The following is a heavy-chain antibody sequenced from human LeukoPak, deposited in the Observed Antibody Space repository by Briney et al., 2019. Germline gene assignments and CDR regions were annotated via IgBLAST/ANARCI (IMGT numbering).Heavy chain of an antibody. V-gene: IGHV1-18*01. D-gene: IGHD3-22*01. CDR3: AREDSSGYYTLDY. J-gene: IGHJ4*02. CDR2: ISAYNGNT. CDR1: GGTFSSYA. Sequence: ASVKVSCKASGGTFSSYAISWVRQAPGQGLEWMGWISAYNGNTNYAQKLQGRVTMTTDTSTSTAYMELRSLRSDDTAVYYCAREDSSGYYTLDYWGQGTLVTVSS.